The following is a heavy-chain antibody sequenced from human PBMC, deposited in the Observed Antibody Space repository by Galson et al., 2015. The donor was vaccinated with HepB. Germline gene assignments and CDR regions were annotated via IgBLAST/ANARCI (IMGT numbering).Heavy chain of an antibody. CDR2: VKSRTFGGTA. V-gene: IGHV3-15*01. J-gene: IGHJ4*02. Sequence: SLRLSCAASGFTFSDAWMSWVRQAPGKGLEWVGRVKSRTFGGTADYGTPVKGRFTISRDDSKHTLSLLMNSLKTEDTAVYYCTTTVRPEDFVDSWGQGVLVTVSS. D-gene: IGHD1-14*01. CDR3: TTTVRPEDFVDS. CDR1: GFTFSDAW.